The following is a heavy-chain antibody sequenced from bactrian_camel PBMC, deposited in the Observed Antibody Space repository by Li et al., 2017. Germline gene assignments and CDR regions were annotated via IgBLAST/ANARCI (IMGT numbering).Heavy chain of an antibody. CDR1: QSTFR. V-gene: IGHV3S63*01. CDR3: AAGVYPLDIVVEGTYDLREDAFGY. D-gene: IGHD6*01. Sequence: HVQLVESGGGSVQAGGSLRLSCSASQSTFRMAWFRQAPVKEREGVALIVRSSGNTNYADSVKGRFTLSRNGAENTVYLQMNDLKPEDTAMYYCAAGVYPLDIVVEGTYDLREDAFGYWGQGTQVTVS. J-gene: IGHJ6*01. CDR2: IVRSSGNT.